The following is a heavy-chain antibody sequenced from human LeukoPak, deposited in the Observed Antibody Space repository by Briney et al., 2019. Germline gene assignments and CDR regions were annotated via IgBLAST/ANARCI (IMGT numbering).Heavy chain of an antibody. CDR3: ARIYYDSSGYYYYYGMDV. J-gene: IGHJ6*02. V-gene: IGHV1-46*02. D-gene: IGHD3-22*01. Sequence: ASVKVSCKASGIPFNNYAISWVRQAPGQGLEWMGIINPSGGSTSYAQKFQGRVTMTRDTSTSTVYMELSSLRSEDTAVYYCARIYYDSSGYYYYYGMDVWGQGTTVTVSS. CDR1: GIPFNNYA. CDR2: INPSGGST.